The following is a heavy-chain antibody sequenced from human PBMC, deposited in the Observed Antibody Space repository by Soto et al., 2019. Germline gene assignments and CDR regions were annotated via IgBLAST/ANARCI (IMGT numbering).Heavy chain of an antibody. J-gene: IGHJ4*02. CDR1: DDSIGPYY. Sequence: PSETLSLTCSISDDSIGPYYWTWIRQTPRKELQWIGYVYTSGSTKYNSSLKSRVTISLDASNSQFSLTMSSVTAAGTGVYYCAREVVGNTWPGIFDSWGRGTLVTVSS. CDR2: VYTSGST. CDR3: AREVVGNTWPGIFDS. V-gene: IGHV4-4*08.